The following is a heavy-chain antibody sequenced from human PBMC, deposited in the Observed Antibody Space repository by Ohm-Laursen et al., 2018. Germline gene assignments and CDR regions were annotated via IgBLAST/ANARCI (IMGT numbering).Heavy chain of an antibody. V-gene: IGHV6-1*01. D-gene: IGHD3-10*01. CDR3: ASTSNCERGSWSYCAFDV. Sequence: QTLSLTCAISGDSVSSNNVAWNWIRQSPSRGLEWLGRTYSMSKWFNDYAVSVKSRITINPDTSKNQFSLQLTSVTPEDAAVYYCASTSNCERGSWSYCAFDVWGQGTMVTVSS. J-gene: IGHJ3*01. CDR2: TYSMSKWFN. CDR1: GDSVSSNNVA.